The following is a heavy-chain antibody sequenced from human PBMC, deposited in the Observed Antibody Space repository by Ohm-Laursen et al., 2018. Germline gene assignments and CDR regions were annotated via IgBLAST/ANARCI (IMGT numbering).Heavy chain of an antibody. CDR1: GFTVSRNY. D-gene: IGHD3-16*02. Sequence: GSLRLSCAASGFTVSRNYMSWVRQAPGKGLEWVSIIYSGDTTFYAESVKGRFTISRDNSKNTLFLQMNSLRAEDTAVYYCARCLYDYVRGSYRQYYFDQWGQGTLVTVSS. CDR2: IYSGDTT. V-gene: IGHV3-66*01. J-gene: IGHJ4*02. CDR3: ARCLYDYVRGSYRQYYFDQ.